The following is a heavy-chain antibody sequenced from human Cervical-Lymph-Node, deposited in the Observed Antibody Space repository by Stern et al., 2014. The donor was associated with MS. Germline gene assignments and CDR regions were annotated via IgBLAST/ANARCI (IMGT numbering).Heavy chain of an antibody. CDR1: GASISSGTSY. Sequence: VQLEESGPGLVKPSQTLSLTCTVSGASISSGTSYWSWIRQPAGGGLEWIGRLHASGATYYNPPLKSRVPISGDPSKNQFSLNLNSVTAADTAVYYCARGHWELLGNNYFDSWGQGTLVTVSS. V-gene: IGHV4-61*02. D-gene: IGHD1-26*01. J-gene: IGHJ4*02. CDR3: ARGHWELLGNNYFDS. CDR2: LHASGAT.